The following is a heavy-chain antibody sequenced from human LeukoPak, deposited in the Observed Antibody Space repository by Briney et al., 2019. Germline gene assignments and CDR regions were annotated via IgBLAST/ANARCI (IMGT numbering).Heavy chain of an antibody. J-gene: IGHJ4*02. Sequence: VASVKVSCKASGCTFTSYDINWVRQATGQGLEWMGWMNPKSGNTGYAQKFQGRVTMTRNTSISTAYMELSSLRSEDTAVYYCAWGITGTTRLHYWGQGTLVTVSS. CDR1: GCTFTSYD. D-gene: IGHD1-7*01. CDR3: AWGITGTTRLHY. V-gene: IGHV1-8*01. CDR2: MNPKSGNT.